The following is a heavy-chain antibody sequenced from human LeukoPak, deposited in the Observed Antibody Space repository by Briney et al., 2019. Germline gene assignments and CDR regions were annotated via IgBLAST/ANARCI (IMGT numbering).Heavy chain of an antibody. D-gene: IGHD3-10*01. V-gene: IGHV4-39*07. Sequence: KTSETLSLTCTVSGGSISTSNYYWGWIRQPPGKGLEWIGRIYTSGSTNYNPSLKSRVAISVDTSNNQFSLKLSSVAAADTAVYYCAREGLRMIRGIIPKEAWGWFDPWGQGTLVTVSS. CDR1: GGSISTSNYY. J-gene: IGHJ5*02. CDR3: AREGLRMIRGIIPKEAWGWFDP. CDR2: IYTSGST.